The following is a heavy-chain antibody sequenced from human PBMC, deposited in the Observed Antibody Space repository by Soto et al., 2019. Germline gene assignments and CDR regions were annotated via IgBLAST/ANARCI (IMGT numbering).Heavy chain of an antibody. CDR1: GVTFSSYA. CDR3: AKDRIVVVVAANTEY. V-gene: IGHV3-23*01. Sequence: EVQLLESGVGLVQPGGSLRLSCAASGVTFSSYAMSWVRPAPGQGLEWVSAISGSGGSTYYADSVKGRFTISRDNSNTMLYLQMNSLRAEDTAVYYCAKDRIVVVVAANTEYWGQGTLVTVSS. D-gene: IGHD2-15*01. J-gene: IGHJ4*02. CDR2: ISGSGGST.